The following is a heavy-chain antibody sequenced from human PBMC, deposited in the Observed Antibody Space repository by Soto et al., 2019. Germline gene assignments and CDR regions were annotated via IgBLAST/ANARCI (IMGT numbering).Heavy chain of an antibody. CDR3: GKDIRSGSIDY. Sequence: GGSLRLSCAASGYSITHHGMHWVRQAPGKGLEWVALIWAHGTEQYYADSVKGRFTVSRDTSTNTVYLQMNSLRAEDTARYYCGKDIRSGSIDYWGQGTLVTVSS. CDR2: IWAHGTEQ. V-gene: IGHV3-33*06. CDR1: GYSITHHG. J-gene: IGHJ4*02. D-gene: IGHD1-1*01.